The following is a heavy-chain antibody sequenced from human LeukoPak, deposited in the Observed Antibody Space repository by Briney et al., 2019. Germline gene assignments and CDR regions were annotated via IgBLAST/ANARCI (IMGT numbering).Heavy chain of an antibody. D-gene: IGHD3-9*01. CDR2: ISYDGSNK. CDR3: AKDLLRYFDWLLPDY. V-gene: IGHV3-30*18. CDR1: GFTFSSYG. J-gene: IGHJ4*02. Sequence: PGRSLRLSCAASGFTFSSYGMHWVRQAPGKGLERVAVISYDGSNKYYADSVKGRFTISRDNSKNTLYLQMNSLRAEDTAVYYCAKDLLRYFDWLLPDYWGQGTLVTVSS.